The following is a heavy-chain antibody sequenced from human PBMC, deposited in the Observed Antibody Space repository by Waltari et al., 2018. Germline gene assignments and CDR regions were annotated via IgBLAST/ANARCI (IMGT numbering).Heavy chain of an antibody. V-gene: IGHV5-51*01. Sequence: EVQLVQSGAEVKKPGESLKISCKGSGYSFTSYWIGWVRQIPGKGLEWMGIIYPGDADTRYSPSFQGKVTISAEKSISAAYLQWSSLKASDTAMYYCARHYDDVPGRIDYWGQGTLVTVAA. CDR3: ARHYDDVPGRIDY. CDR1: GYSFTSYW. CDR2: IYPGDADT. J-gene: IGHJ4*02. D-gene: IGHD3-16*01.